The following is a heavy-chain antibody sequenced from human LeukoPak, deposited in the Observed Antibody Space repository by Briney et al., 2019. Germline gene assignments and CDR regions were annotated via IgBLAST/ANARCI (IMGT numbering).Heavy chain of an antibody. CDR1: GGSISSYY. V-gene: IGHV4-59*01. Sequence: SETLSLTCTVSGGSISSYYWSWIRQPPGKGLEWIGYIYYSGSTNYNPPLKSRVTISVDTSKNQFSLKLSSVTAADTAVYYCARGGGYYYFDYWGQGTLVTVSS. D-gene: IGHD2-21*01. J-gene: IGHJ4*02. CDR2: IYYSGST. CDR3: ARGGGYYYFDY.